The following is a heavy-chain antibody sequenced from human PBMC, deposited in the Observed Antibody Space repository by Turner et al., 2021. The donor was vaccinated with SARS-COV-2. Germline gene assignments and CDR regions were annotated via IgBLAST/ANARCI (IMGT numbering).Heavy chain of an antibody. Sequence: QVQLVQSGAGVRQPGAAVKVTCKGAGYTLTELSRHWVRQAPGKGLEWMGGFDPEDGETIYAQKFQGRVTMTEDTSTDTAYMVLSSLRSEDTAVYYCATTLVTLIGDWYFDLWGRGTLVTVSS. CDR3: ATTLVTLIGDWYFDL. CDR1: GYTLTELS. V-gene: IGHV1-24*01. D-gene: IGHD3-22*01. J-gene: IGHJ2*01. CDR2: FDPEDGET.